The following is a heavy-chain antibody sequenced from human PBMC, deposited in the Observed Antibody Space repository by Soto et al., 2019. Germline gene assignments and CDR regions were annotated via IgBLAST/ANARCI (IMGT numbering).Heavy chain of an antibody. J-gene: IGHJ5*02. D-gene: IGHD7-27*01. V-gene: IGHV1-69*13. Sequence: SVNVSCKAFGGTFNNFAFSWVRQAPGQGLEWMGGIIPIFDTANYAQSFQGRVTITADESTSTVYMELSSLRDEDTAVYYCARDPDLWGPTQYNWFDPWGQGTLVTVSS. CDR3: ARDPDLWGPTQYNWFDP. CDR2: IIPIFDTA. CDR1: GGTFNNFA.